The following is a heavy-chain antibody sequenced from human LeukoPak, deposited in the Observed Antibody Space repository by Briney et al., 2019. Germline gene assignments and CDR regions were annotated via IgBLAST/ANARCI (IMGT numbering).Heavy chain of an antibody. CDR1: GYTLTELS. CDR3: ATASEPRYYYGSGSYHNWFDP. J-gene: IGHJ5*02. CDR2: FDPEDGET. V-gene: IGHV1-24*01. D-gene: IGHD3-10*01. Sequence: ASVKVSCKVSGYTLTELSMHWVRQAPGKGLEWMGGFDPEDGETIYAQKFQGRVTMTEDTSTDTAYMELSSLRSEDTAVYYCATASEPRYYYGSGSYHNWFDPRGQGTLVTVSS.